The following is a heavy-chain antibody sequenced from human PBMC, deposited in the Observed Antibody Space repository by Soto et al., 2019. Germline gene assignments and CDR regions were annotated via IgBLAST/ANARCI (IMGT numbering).Heavy chain of an antibody. D-gene: IGHD3-10*02. CDR2: ISYDGSNK. V-gene: IGHV3-30*18. CDR3: AKYLAGRVRYYDSMDV. J-gene: IGHJ6*02. CDR1: GFTFSSYG. Sequence: GVSLRLSCAASGFTFSSYGMHWVRQAPGKGLEWVAVISYDGSNKYYADSVKGRFTISRDNSKNTLYLQMNSLRAEDTAVYYCAKYLAGRVRYYDSMDVCGQGSTVRVS.